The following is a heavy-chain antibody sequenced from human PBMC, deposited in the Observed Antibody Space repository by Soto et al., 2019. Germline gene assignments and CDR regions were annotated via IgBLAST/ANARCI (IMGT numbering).Heavy chain of an antibody. CDR2: INPKTGDT. J-gene: IGHJ4*02. CDR1: GYTFTAYD. CDR3: ARHVAYCGCDCYTEPIHY. Sequence: QAQLVQSGAEVKKPGASVKVSCKTSGYTFTAYDIHWVRQAPGQGLEWVGWINPKTGDTKYAQKFQCSVTITGDTTITTAYMELGRLRSDDTAVYYCARHVAYCGCDCYTEPIHYWGQGNLVTGSS. V-gene: IGHV1-2*02. D-gene: IGHD2-21*02.